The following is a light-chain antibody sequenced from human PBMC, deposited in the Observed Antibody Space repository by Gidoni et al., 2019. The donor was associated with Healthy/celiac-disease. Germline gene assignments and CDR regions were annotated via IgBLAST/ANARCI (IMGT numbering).Light chain of an antibody. J-gene: IGKJ4*02. Sequence: DIVIIQSHDSLAVSLGERATINCKSSQSVLYSSNNKNYLAWYQQKPGQPPKLLIYWASTRESGVPDRFSGSGSGTDFTLTISSLQAEDVAVYYCQQYYSTPPKFGGGTKVEIK. CDR3: QQYYSTPPK. CDR2: WAS. CDR1: QSVLYSSNNKNY. V-gene: IGKV4-1*01.